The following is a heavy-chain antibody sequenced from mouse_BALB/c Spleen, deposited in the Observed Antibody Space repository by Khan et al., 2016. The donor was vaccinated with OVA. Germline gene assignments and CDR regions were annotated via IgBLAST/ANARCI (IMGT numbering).Heavy chain of an antibody. CDR3: ARLEDI. V-gene: IGHV2-9*02. J-gene: IGHJ2*02. CDR2: IWAGGST. CDR1: GFSLTSYG. Sequence: QVQLKESGPGLVAPSQSLSITCTVSGFSLTSYGVHWVRQPPGKGLEWLGVIWAGGSTNYYSAIMSRMSISKDNYKSQVFLQMNSRQTADKAMYYCARLEDIWGQGTSVTVSS. D-gene: IGHD1-3*01.